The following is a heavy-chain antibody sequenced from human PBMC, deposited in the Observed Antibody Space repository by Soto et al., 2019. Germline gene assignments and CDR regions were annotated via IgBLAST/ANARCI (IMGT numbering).Heavy chain of an antibody. CDR3: ASPSQASGWYGEFEY. J-gene: IGHJ4*02. CDR1: GGSISNTIYY. V-gene: IGHV4-39*01. CDR2: IFFSGNT. D-gene: IGHD6-19*01. Sequence: QLQLQESGPGLVKPSETLSLTCTVSGGSISNTIYYWGWIRQPPGKGLVWIGSIFFSGNTYYNPSLQXRXTXXVCTSKSQCSLKLSFVTAADTAVYYCASPSQASGWYGEFEYWGQGALVTVSS.